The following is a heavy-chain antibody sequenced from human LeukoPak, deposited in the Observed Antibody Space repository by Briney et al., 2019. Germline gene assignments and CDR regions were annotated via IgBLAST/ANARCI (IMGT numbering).Heavy chain of an antibody. V-gene: IGHV3-7*05. CDR3: ARDPSSRSWSYGMDV. D-gene: IGHD6-13*01. J-gene: IGHJ6*01. CDR1: GFTFSTYW. Sequence: PGGSLRLSCTASGFTFSTYWMSWVRQTPEKGLEWVANIKEDGSEEVYVDSVKGRFTISRDNAKSSLYLQMNSLRTEDTAVYYCARDPSSRSWSYGMDVWGQGTTVTVSS. CDR2: IKEDGSEE.